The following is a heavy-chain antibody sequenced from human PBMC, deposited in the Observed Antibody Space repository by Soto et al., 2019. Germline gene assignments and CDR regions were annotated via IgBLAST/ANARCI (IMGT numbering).Heavy chain of an antibody. Sequence: QVQLVESGGGVVQPGRSLRLSCAASGFTFSSYGMHWVRQAPGKGLEWVAVIWYDGSNKYYADSVKGRFTISRDNSKNTLYLQMNSLRAEDTAVYYCARDEHSGAGDRLDYWGQGTLVTVSS. J-gene: IGHJ4*02. D-gene: IGHD2-21*02. CDR1: GFTFSSYG. CDR2: IWYDGSNK. CDR3: ARDEHSGAGDRLDY. V-gene: IGHV3-33*01.